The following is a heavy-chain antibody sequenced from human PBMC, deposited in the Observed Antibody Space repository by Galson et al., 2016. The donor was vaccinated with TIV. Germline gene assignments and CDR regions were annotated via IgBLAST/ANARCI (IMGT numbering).Heavy chain of an antibody. V-gene: IGHV3-9*01. CDR1: GFTFDDYA. J-gene: IGHJ6*03. D-gene: IGHD2-21*01. CDR3: CKGSGDAPYYFYMDV. CDR2: ISWNGGVV. Sequence: SLRLSCAASGFTFDDYALHWVRQAPGKGLEWVSGISWNGGVVGHADSVKGRFTISRDNAKNSLYLKMNSLRTDDTAVYFCCKGSGDAPYYFYMDVWGEGTTVIVSS.